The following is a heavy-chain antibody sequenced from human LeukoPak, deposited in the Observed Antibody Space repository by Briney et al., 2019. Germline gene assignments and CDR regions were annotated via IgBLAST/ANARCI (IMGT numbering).Heavy chain of an antibody. CDR2: ISDSGSLT. V-gene: IGHV3-23*01. D-gene: IGHD6-19*01. Sequence: GGSLRPSCAASGFAFSSQAMGWVRQAPGKGLEWVSVISDSGSLTYYADSVKGRFTISRDNSKNTLFLQMNSLRGEDTAVYYCAKDARRTSGWYFFDYWGQGSLVTVSS. CDR3: AKDARRTSGWYFFDY. J-gene: IGHJ4*02. CDR1: GFAFSSQA.